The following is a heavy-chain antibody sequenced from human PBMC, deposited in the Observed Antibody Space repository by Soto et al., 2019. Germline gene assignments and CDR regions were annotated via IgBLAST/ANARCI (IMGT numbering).Heavy chain of an antibody. V-gene: IGHV1-18*01. CDR2: ISAYNGNT. D-gene: IGHD3-9*01. CDR1: DYTFTSYG. J-gene: IGHJ4*02. Sequence: QVQLVQSGAEVKKPGASVKVSCKAPDYTFTSYGITWVRQAPGQGLEWMGWISAYNGNTNYAQKLQGRVTTTTDTCTKTSYMELRRPRYDDTAVYCCARGIPYYGILTGYYTGSYFDFWGQGNLVTVS. CDR3: ARGIPYYGILTGYYTGSYFDF.